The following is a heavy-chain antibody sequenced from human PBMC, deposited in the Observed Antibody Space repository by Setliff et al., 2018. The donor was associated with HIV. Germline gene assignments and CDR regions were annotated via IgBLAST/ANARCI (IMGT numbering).Heavy chain of an antibody. CDR1: GFTFGSQW. V-gene: IGHV3-74*01. J-gene: IGHJ4*02. CDR3: AKGGYGGAYYAAGY. CDR2: ISPDGSVI. Sequence: PGGSLRLSCAASGFTFGSQWMHWVRQAPGKGLVWVSRISPDGSVINYADFVKGRFTIAREDTKNTVSLQMTNLEPGDTAMYYCAKGGYGGAYYAAGYWGQGTKVTVSS. D-gene: IGHD5-18*01.